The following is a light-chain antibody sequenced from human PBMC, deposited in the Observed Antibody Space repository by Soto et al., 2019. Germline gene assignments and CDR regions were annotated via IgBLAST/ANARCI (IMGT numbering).Light chain of an antibody. J-gene: IGKJ1*01. V-gene: IGKV3-20*01. CDR1: QSVSSSS. CDR2: GAS. CDR3: QQYGSSPVT. Sequence: EIVLTQSPGTLSLSPGERATLSCRASQSVSSSSLAWYQQKHGQAPRLLIYGASSRATGIPDRSSGSGSGTDFTLTISRLEPEDFAVYYCQQYGSSPVTFGQGTKVEIK.